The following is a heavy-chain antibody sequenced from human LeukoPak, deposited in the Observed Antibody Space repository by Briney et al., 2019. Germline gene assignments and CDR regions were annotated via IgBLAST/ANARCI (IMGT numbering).Heavy chain of an antibody. CDR1: GFTFSDYY. CDR3: ARGGRIAAAAY. D-gene: IGHD6-13*01. J-gene: IGHJ4*02. Sequence: GGSLRLSCAASGFTFSDYYMSWIRQAPGKGLEWVADISTSSSSTDSAASVRGRFTISRDNAKNTLFLQMDSLRAEDTAVYYCARGGRIAAAAYWGQGTLVTVSS. V-gene: IGHV3-11*05. CDR2: ISTSSSST.